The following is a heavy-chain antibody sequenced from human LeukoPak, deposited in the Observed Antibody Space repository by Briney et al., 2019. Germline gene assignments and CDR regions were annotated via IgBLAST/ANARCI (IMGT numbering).Heavy chain of an antibody. D-gene: IGHD3-22*01. Sequence: GGSLRLSCAASGFTFSSYDMRWVRQAPGKGLEWVSGISGSGGSTYYADSVKGRFTISRDNSKNTLYLQMNNLRAEDTAVYYCAKDPNYYDSSAHAYWGQGTLVTVSS. CDR1: GFTFSSYD. CDR2: ISGSGGST. J-gene: IGHJ4*02. CDR3: AKDPNYYDSSAHAY. V-gene: IGHV3-23*01.